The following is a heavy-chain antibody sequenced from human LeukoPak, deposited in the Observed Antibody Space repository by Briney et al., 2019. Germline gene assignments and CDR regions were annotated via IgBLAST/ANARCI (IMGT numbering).Heavy chain of an antibody. CDR1: GGSISSYY. V-gene: IGHV4-59*08. Sequence: PSETLSLTCTVSGGSISSYYWSWIRQPPGKGLEWIGYIYYSGSTNYNPSLKSRVTISVDTSKNQFSLKLSSVTAADTAVYYCARRVRGGSRGYYYYGMDVWGQGTTVTVSS. J-gene: IGHJ6*02. CDR2: IYYSGST. D-gene: IGHD3-10*02. CDR3: ARRVRGGSRGYYYYGMDV.